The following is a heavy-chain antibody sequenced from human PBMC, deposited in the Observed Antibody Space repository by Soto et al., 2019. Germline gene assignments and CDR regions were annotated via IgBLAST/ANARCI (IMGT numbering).Heavy chain of an antibody. CDR2: VSGSGINT. J-gene: IGHJ4*02. D-gene: IGHD2-2*01. CDR3: AKDRAYCSTISCCFDF. Sequence: EVQVLESGGGLVQPGGSLRLSCAASGFTFSSYAMSWVRQAPGKGLEWISAVSGSGINTYYADSVKGRFTISRDNSRNTLYLQMNRLRDEDTAVYYCAKDRAYCSTISCCFDFWGQGTLVTVSS. CDR1: GFTFSSYA. V-gene: IGHV3-23*01.